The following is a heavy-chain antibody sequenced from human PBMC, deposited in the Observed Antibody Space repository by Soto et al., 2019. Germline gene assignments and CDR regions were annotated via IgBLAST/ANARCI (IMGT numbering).Heavy chain of an antibody. V-gene: IGHV4-4*07. D-gene: IGHD2-2*02. Sequence: LSLTCTVSGGSISSYYWSWIRQPAGKGLEWIGRIHISGSTNYNPSLKSRVTMSVDTSKNQFSLKLSSVTAADTAVYYCAKSPYYCSSTSCYNFDYWGQGTLVTVSS. CDR3: AKSPYYCSSTSCYNFDY. CDR2: IHISGST. CDR1: GGSISSYY. J-gene: IGHJ4*02.